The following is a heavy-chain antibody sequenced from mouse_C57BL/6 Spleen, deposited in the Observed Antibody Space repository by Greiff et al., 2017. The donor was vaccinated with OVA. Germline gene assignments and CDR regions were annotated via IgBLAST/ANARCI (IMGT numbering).Heavy chain of an antibody. CDR3: ARSFSTTLDDY. V-gene: IGHV1-66*01. J-gene: IGHJ2*01. CDR1: GYSFTSYY. Sequence: QVQLKQSGPELVKPGASVKISCKASGYSFTSYYITWVKQRPGQGLEWIGWIYPGSGNTKYNEKFKGKATLTADTSSSTAYMQLSSLTSEDSAVYYCARSFSTTLDDYWGQGTTLTVSS. D-gene: IGHD1-1*01. CDR2: IYPGSGNT.